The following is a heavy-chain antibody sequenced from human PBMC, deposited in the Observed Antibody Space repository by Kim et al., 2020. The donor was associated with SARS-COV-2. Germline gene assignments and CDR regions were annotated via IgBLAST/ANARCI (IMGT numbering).Heavy chain of an antibody. V-gene: IGHV3-21*01. CDR2: ISSSSSYI. J-gene: IGHJ3*02. Sequence: GGSLRLSCAASGFTFSSYSMNWVRQAPGKGLEWVSSISSSSSYIYYADSVKGRFTISRDNAKNSLYLQMNSLRAEDTAVYYCARDMISGWWGVGAFDIWGQGTMVTVSS. CDR3: ARDMISGWWGVGAFDI. CDR1: GFTFSSYS. D-gene: IGHD6-19*01.